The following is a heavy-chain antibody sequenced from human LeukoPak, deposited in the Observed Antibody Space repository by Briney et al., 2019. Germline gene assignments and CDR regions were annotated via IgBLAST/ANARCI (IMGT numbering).Heavy chain of an antibody. Sequence: TSETLSLTCTVSGGSISSGDYYWSWIRQPPGKGLEWIGYIYYSGSTYYNPSLKSRVTISVDTSKSQFSLKLSSVTAADTAVYYCARFAVTRCFDYWGQGTLVTVSS. J-gene: IGHJ4*02. CDR1: GGSISSGDYY. CDR3: ARFAVTRCFDY. V-gene: IGHV4-30-4*08. CDR2: IYYSGST. D-gene: IGHD4-17*01.